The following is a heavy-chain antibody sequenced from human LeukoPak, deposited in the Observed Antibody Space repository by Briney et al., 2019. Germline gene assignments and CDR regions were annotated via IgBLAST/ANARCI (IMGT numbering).Heavy chain of an antibody. CDR3: ARDLCSSTSCYSFDY. CDR2: INAGNGNT. D-gene: IGHD2-2*01. V-gene: IGHV1-3*01. CDR1: GCTFTSYA. Sequence: GASVKVSCKASGCTFTSYAMHWVRQAPGQRLEWMGWINAGNGNTKYSQKFQGRVTITRDTSASTAYMELSSLRSEDTAVYYCARDLCSSTSCYSFDYWGQGTLVTVSS. J-gene: IGHJ4*02.